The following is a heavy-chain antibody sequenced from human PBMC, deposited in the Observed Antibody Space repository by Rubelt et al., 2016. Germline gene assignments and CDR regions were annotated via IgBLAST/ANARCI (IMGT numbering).Heavy chain of an antibody. CDR2: ISTYNRNT. CDR1: GYTFTNYP. D-gene: IGHD2-15*01. CDR3: TSGLGGDGSGND. Sequence: QAQMEQSGAEVKKPGASVKVSCKASGYTFTNYPTSWVRRAPGQGLEWMGWISTYNRNTKFAQKFQGRVTRATDTSTSRVYTAVGSMGSVGTAVNTSTSGLGGDGSGNDWGQGTLGTVSS. J-gene: IGHJ4*01. V-gene: IGHV1-18*01.